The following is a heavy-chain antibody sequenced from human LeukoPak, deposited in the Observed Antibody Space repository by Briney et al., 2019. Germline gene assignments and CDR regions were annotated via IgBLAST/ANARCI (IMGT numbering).Heavy chain of an antibody. V-gene: IGHV3-11*01. J-gene: IGHJ5*02. Sequence: GGSLRLSCAASGFTFSDYYMSWIRQAPGKGLEWVSYISSSGSNIYYADSVKGRFTISSDNAKNSLYLQMNSLRAEDTAVYYCARAAYYYDSSGYPPPRFDPWGQGTMVTVSS. CDR2: ISSSGSNI. CDR1: GFTFSDYY. D-gene: IGHD3-22*01. CDR3: ARAAYYYDSSGYPPPRFDP.